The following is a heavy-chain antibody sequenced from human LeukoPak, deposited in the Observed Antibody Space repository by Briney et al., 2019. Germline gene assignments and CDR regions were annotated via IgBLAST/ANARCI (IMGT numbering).Heavy chain of an antibody. V-gene: IGHV3-23*01. CDR2: IIGSSGAT. CDR1: GFRLSNYA. Sequence: GGSLRLSCAASGFRLSNYAMNWVRQAPGKGLELVSLIIGSSGATFYADSVKGRFTISRANSKKTLFLQMNSLRAEDTALYYCAKGAYDYIEMGYIDYWGQGTLVTVS. D-gene: IGHD5-12*01. J-gene: IGHJ4*02. CDR3: AKGAYDYIEMGYIDY.